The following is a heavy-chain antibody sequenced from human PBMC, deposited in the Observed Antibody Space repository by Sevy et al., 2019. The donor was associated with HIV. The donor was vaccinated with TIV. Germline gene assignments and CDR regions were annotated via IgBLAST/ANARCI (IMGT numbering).Heavy chain of an antibody. D-gene: IGHD3-3*01. J-gene: IGHJ6*02. CDR2: ISYDGSNK. CDR3: ARGYYDFWSGYQPQNYYYYGMDV. Sequence: GGSLRLSCAASGFTFSSYAMRWVRQAPGKGLEWVAVISYDGSNKYYADSVKGRFTISRDNSKNTLYLQMNSLRAEDTAVYYCARGYYDFWSGYQPQNYYYYGMDVWGQGTTVTVSS. CDR1: GFTFSSYA. V-gene: IGHV3-30-3*01.